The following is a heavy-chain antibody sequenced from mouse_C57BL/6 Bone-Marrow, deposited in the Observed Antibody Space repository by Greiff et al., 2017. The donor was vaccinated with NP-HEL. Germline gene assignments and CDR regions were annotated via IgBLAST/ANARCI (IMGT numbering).Heavy chain of an antibody. CDR1: GYTFTSYW. CDR3: ARSFFYYAMDY. Sequence: QVQLQQPGAELVRPGTSVKLSCKASGYTFTSYWMHWVKQRPGQGLEWIGVIDPSDSYTNYNQKFKGKATLTVDTSSSTAYMQLSSLTSEDSAVYYCARSFFYYAMDYWGQGTSVTVSS. V-gene: IGHV1-59*01. J-gene: IGHJ4*01. CDR2: IDPSDSYT.